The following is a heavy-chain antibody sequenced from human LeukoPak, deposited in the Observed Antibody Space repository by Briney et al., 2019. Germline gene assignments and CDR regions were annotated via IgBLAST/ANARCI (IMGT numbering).Heavy chain of an antibody. CDR3: AKDIARYSRTYYYGMDV. CDR1: GFTFDTYG. J-gene: IGHJ6*02. CDR2: IPYDGSDI. Sequence: GRSLRLSCAASGFTFDTYGMHWVRQAPGKGLEWVAIIPYDGSDIYYADSVRGRFTISRDNSKNTPYLQMNSLRAEDTAVYYCAKDIARYSRTYYYGMDVWGQGTTVAVSS. D-gene: IGHD6-13*01. V-gene: IGHV3-30*18.